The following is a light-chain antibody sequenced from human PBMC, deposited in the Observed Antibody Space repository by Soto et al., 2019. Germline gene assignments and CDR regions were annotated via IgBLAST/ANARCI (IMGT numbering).Light chain of an antibody. Sequence: EIVLTQSPGTLSLSPGERATLSCRASQSVSSSYLAWYQQKPGQAPRLLIYGASSRATGIPDRFSGSGSGTDFTLTISRLEPEDFAVYYCQQYRSSPGTFGQGTKLEFK. V-gene: IGKV3-20*01. J-gene: IGKJ2*01. CDR3: QQYRSSPGT. CDR2: GAS. CDR1: QSVSSSY.